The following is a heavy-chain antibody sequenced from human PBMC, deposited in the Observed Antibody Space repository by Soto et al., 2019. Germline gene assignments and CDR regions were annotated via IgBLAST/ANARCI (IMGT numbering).Heavy chain of an antibody. D-gene: IGHD6-6*01. J-gene: IGHJ6*02. CDR1: GGSISSSNW. CDR2: IYHSGST. CDR3: ATDLYSSSSYYYYGMDV. Sequence: SETLSLTCAVSGGSISSSNWWSWVRQPPGKGLEWIGEIYHSGSTNYNPSLKSRVTISVDKSKNQFSLKLSSVTAADTAVYYCATDLYSSSSYYYYGMDVWGQGTTVTVSS. V-gene: IGHV4-4*02.